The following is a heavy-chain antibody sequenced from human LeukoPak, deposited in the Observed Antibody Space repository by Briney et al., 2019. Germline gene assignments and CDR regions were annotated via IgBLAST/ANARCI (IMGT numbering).Heavy chain of an antibody. CDR3: ARGGITMVRGDFDP. J-gene: IGHJ5*02. CDR1: GYTFTSYG. Sequence: ASVNVSCKASGYTFTSYGIIWVRQAPGQGLEWMGVISGYNGNTNYAQTLRGRFTMSTDTSPSTAYMELRSLRSDDTAVYYCARGGITMVRGDFDPWGQGTLVTVSS. D-gene: IGHD3-10*01. V-gene: IGHV1-18*01. CDR2: ISGYNGNT.